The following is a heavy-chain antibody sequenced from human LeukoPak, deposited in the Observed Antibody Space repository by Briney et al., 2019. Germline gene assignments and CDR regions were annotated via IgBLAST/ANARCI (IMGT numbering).Heavy chain of an antibody. CDR3: AKGLRTGVGPYMGYHYYMDV. CDR1: GFTFSSYA. V-gene: IGHV3-23*01. D-gene: IGHD3-16*01. CDR2: ISGSGGST. J-gene: IGHJ6*03. Sequence: GGSLRLSCAASGFTFSSYAMSWVRQAPGKGLEWVSAISGSGGSTYYADSVKGRFTISRDNSYNTVSLQMNSLRDEDTGVYFCAKGLRTGVGPYMGYHYYMDVWGKGATVTVSS.